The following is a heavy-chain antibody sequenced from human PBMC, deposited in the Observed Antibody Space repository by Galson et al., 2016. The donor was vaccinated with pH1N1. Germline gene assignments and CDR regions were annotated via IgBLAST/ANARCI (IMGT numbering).Heavy chain of an antibody. V-gene: IGHV4-59*08. CDR1: GTSVSGNY. CDR3: ARHTRWGSSSSFDY. CDR2: LCYNENT. J-gene: IGHJ4*02. Sequence: SETLSLTCTVSGTSVSGNYWSWIRQPPGKGLEWIGYLCYNENTNYNPSLKSRVTISEDTSKNQFSLRLTSVTAADTAVYYCARHTRWGSSSSFDYWGQGALVTVSS. D-gene: IGHD6-13*01.